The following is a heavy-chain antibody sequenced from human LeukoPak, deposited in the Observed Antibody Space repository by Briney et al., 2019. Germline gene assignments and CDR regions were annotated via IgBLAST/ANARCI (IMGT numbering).Heavy chain of an antibody. Sequence: PGGSPRLSCAASGFTFSSYSMNWVRQAPGKGLEWVSSISSSSSYIYYADSVKGRFTISRDNAKNSLYLQMNSLRAEDTAVYYCARDNGDYLRSSYYYGMDVWGQGTTVTVSS. CDR3: ARDNGDYLRSSYYYGMDV. CDR1: GFTFSSYS. CDR2: ISSSSSYI. D-gene: IGHD4-17*01. J-gene: IGHJ6*02. V-gene: IGHV3-21*01.